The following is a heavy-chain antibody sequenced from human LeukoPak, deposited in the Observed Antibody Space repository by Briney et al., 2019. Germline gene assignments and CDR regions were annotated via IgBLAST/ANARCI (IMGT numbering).Heavy chain of an antibody. J-gene: IGHJ4*02. CDR3: ARQWIQHFDY. CDR1: GFTFSSYG. D-gene: IGHD5-18*01. Sequence: RGSLRLSCAASGFTFSSYGMHWVRQAPGKGLEWVAVIWYDGSNKYYADSVKGRFTISRDNSKNTLYLQMNSLRAEDTVVYYCARQWIQHFDYWGQGTLVTVSS. V-gene: IGHV3-33*01. CDR2: IWYDGSNK.